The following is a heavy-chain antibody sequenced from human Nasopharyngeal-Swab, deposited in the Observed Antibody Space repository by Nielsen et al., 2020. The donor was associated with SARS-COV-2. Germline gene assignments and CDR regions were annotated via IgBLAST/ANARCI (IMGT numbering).Heavy chain of an antibody. Sequence: GESLKISCAASGFTFSSYAMSWVRQGPGKGLEWVSAISGSGGSTYYADSVKGRFTISRDNSKNTLYLQMNSLRAEDTAVYYCAKDWGLWLQAYYFDYWGQGTLVTVSS. V-gene: IGHV3-23*01. CDR3: AKDWGLWLQAYYFDY. CDR1: GFTFSSYA. D-gene: IGHD5-18*01. J-gene: IGHJ4*02. CDR2: ISGSGGST.